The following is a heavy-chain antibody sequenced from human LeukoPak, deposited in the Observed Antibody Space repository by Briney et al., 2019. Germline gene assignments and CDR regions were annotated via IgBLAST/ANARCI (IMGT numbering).Heavy chain of an antibody. Sequence: PGGSLRLSCAASGFTFSDYYMSWIRQAPGKGLEWVSYISSSGSTIYYADSVKGRFTISRDNAKNSLYLQMNSLRAEETAVYYCARDLDYYGSGSYYRYWGQGTLVTVSS. J-gene: IGHJ4*02. V-gene: IGHV3-11*01. CDR1: GFTFSDYY. CDR3: ARDLDYYGSGSYYRY. D-gene: IGHD3-10*01. CDR2: ISSSGSTI.